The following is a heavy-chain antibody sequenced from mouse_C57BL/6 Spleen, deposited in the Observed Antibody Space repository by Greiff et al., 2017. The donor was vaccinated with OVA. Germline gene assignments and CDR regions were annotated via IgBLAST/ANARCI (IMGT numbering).Heavy chain of an antibody. CDR3: ARCREGDYFDY. CDR2: IYPRSGNT. J-gene: IGHJ2*01. CDR1: GYTFTSYG. V-gene: IGHV1-81*01. Sequence: VNVVESGAELARPGASVKLSCKASGYTFTSYGISWVKQRTGQGLEWIGEIYPRSGNTYYNEKFKGKATLTADKSSSTAYMELRSLTSEDSAVYFCARCREGDYFDYWGQGTTLTVSS.